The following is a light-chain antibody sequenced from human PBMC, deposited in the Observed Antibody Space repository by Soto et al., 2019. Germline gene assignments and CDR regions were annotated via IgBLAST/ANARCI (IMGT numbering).Light chain of an antibody. CDR1: QNVRAF. CDR2: GAS. V-gene: IGKV3-20*01. Sequence: EVVLTQSPATLSLSPGERATLSCRASQNVRAFLAWYQQKRGQAPRLLIHGASNRATGIPDRFSGSGSGTDFTLTITRLEPEDFAVYYCQQYGGSPRTFGQGTKVDIK. CDR3: QQYGGSPRT. J-gene: IGKJ1*01.